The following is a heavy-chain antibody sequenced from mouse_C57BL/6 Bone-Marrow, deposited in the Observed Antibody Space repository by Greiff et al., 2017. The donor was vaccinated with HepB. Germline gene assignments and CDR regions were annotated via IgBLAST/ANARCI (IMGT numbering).Heavy chain of an antibody. Sequence: VMLQQSDAELVKPGASVKISCKVSGYTFTDHTIHWMKQRPEQGLEWIGYIYPRDGSTKYNEKFKGKATLTADKSSSTAYMQLNSLTSEDSAVYFCAREEVYYGYAMDYWGQGTSVTVSS. D-gene: IGHD2-1*01. CDR1: GYTFTDHT. J-gene: IGHJ4*01. CDR3: AREEVYYGYAMDY. V-gene: IGHV1-78*01. CDR2: IYPRDGST.